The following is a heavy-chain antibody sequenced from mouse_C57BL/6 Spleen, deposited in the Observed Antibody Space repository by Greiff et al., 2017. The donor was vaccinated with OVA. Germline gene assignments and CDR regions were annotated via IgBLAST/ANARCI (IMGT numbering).Heavy chain of an antibody. D-gene: IGHD2-1*01. V-gene: IGHV1-22*01. CDR3: ARKDLLWYPFAY. CDR1: GYTFTDYN. J-gene: IGHJ3*01. CDR2: INPNNGGT. Sequence: EVQLQQSGPELVKPGASVKMSCKASGYTFTDYNMHWVKQSHGKSLEWIGYINPNNGGTSYNQKFKGKATLTVNKSSSTAYMELRSLTSEDSAVYYCARKDLLWYPFAYWGQGTLVTVSA.